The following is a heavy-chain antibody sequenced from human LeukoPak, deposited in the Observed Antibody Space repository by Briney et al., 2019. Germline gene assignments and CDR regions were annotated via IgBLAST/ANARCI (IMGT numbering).Heavy chain of an antibody. V-gene: IGHV3-21*01. J-gene: IGHJ4*02. CDR2: LEYDSPHI. CDR1: GFTFSNSA. Sequence: GGSLRLSCAASGFTFSNSAMNWLRQVQGKGLEGVSYLEYDSPHIYYAASVRGRFAISRDNARNSVYLQMNSLRVEDTAVYYCARDPLRYLRVGHYDYWGQGTLVAVSS. D-gene: IGHD3-9*01. CDR3: ARDPLRYLRVGHYDY.